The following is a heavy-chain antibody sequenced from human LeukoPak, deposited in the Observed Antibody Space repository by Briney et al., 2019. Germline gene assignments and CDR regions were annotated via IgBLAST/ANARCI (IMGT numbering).Heavy chain of an antibody. CDR2: ISYDGSNK. J-gene: IGHJ4*02. CDR1: GFTFSSYA. D-gene: IGHD6-13*01. V-gene: IGHV3-30*04. CDR3: ARNLRSWGFDY. Sequence: PGGSLRLSCAASGFTFSSYAMHWVRRAPGKGLEWVAVISYDGSNKYYADSVKGRFTISRDNSKNTLYLQMNSLRAEDTAVYYCARNLRSWGFDYWGQGTLVTVSS.